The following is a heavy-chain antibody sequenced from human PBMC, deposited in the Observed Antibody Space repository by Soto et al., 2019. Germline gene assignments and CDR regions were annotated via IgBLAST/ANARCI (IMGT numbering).Heavy chain of an antibody. CDR3: THSRCGGDCLQSYSSHYSYGMDV. Sequence: QITLMESGPPLVKPTQTLTLTCTFSGFSLSTGGVGVGWIRQPPGKALEWLALIYWDDDKRYSPSLRSRLTITKDTSKNQVVLTMTNMDPVDTATYYCTHSRCGGDCLQSYSSHYSYGMDVWGQGTTVTVSS. J-gene: IGHJ6*02. CDR1: GFSLSTGGVG. V-gene: IGHV2-5*02. D-gene: IGHD2-21*02. CDR2: IYWDDDK.